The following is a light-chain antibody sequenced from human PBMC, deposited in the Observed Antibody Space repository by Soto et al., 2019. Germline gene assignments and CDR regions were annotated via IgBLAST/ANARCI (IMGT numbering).Light chain of an antibody. CDR2: DAS. J-gene: IGKJ1*01. Sequence: EIVMTHSPATLSVSPGERATLSCRASQSVSSSYLAWYQQKPGQAPRLLIYDASNRATGIPTRFSGSGSGTDFTLTISSLEPEDFAVYYCQQRSNWPETFGQRTKADIK. V-gene: IGKV3-11*01. CDR1: QSVSSSY. CDR3: QQRSNWPET.